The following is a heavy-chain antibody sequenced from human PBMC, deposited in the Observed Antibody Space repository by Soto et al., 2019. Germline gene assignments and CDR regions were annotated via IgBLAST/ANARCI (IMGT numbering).Heavy chain of an antibody. D-gene: IGHD2-8*01. CDR3: AKDERDVAIMVSGATRSYYYHYAMDV. CDR2: ISYDGSNK. J-gene: IGHJ6*01. V-gene: IGHV3-30*18. CDR1: GFTFSIYG. Sequence: QAQLVESGGGVVQPGRSRRLSCEASGFTFSIYGMHWVRQAPGKGLEWVAVISYDGSNKYYADSVKGRFTISRDNSKNTLYLQMNSLRVEDTAVYYCAKDERDVAIMVSGATRSYYYHYAMDVWGHGTTVRVSS.